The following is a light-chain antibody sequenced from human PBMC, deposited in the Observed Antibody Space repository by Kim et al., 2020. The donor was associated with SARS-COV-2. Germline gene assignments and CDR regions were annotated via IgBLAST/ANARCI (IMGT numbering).Light chain of an antibody. J-gene: IGKJ4*01. V-gene: IGKV3-20*01. Sequence: EIVLTQSPGTLSLSPGERATLSCRASQIISSSYLAWYQQKPGQAPRLLIYGASSRATGIPDRFSGSGSGTDFTLTISRLEPEDFAVYYCQQYGSSPPTTFGGGTKVDIK. CDR3: QQYGSSPPTT. CDR1: QIISSSY. CDR2: GAS.